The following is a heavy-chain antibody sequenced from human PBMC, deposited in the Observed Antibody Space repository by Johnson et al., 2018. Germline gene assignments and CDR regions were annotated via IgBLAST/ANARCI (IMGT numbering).Heavy chain of an antibody. V-gene: IGHV4-59*02. D-gene: IGHD1-1*01. J-gene: IGHJ3*02. CDR1: GGSVSGYY. CDR2: IYSSGRI. CDR3: SRDAAGATRTNAFDI. Sequence: QVQLVQSGPGLVRPSETLSLTCTVSGGSVSGYYWSWIRQPPGKGLECIGYIYSSGRIKYNPSLKSRVTIAVDTSKNQFSLRLTSVPAADTAVYYCSRDAAGATRTNAFDIWGQGTMVTVSS.